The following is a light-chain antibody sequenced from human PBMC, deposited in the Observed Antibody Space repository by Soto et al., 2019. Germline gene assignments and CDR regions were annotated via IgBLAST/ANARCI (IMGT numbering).Light chain of an antibody. Sequence: QVTPAPSSLTSTLGARITRTFRASQSISSWLAWYQQKTGKAHKLLIYDASSLESGVTSRFSGSGSGTEFTLTISSLQNDDFETYYCQQYNSYPWTFGQGTKVDIK. CDR3: QQYNSYPWT. CDR1: QSISSW. J-gene: IGKJ1*01. CDR2: DAS. V-gene: IGKV1-5*01.